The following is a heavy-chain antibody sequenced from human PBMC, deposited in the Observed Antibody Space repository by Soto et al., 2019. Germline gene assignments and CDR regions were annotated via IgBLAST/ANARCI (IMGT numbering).Heavy chain of an antibody. J-gene: IGHJ4*02. CDR3: ARAADGNFNY. CDR1: GFRFSIYS. V-gene: IGHV3-48*01. Sequence: EVRLVESGGALVQRGGSLTLSCAASGFRFSIYSMNWVRQAPGKGLEWCAYITSDTKTIKYAESVKGRFTISRDNAKNTMHLQRNKLTAEYTAEYYRARAADGNFNYWGQGTVVTVSS. CDR2: ITSDTKTI.